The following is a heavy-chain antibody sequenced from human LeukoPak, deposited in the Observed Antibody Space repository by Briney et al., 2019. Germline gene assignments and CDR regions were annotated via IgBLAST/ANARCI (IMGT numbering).Heavy chain of an antibody. D-gene: IGHD6-19*01. V-gene: IGHV1-69*01. CDR3: ARDGAVAGYFDY. CDR1: GGTFSSYA. J-gene: IGHJ4*02. Sequence: SVKVSCKASGGTFSSYAISWVRQAPGQGLEWMGGIIPIFGTANYAQKFQGRVTITADESTSTAYMELSSLRSEDTAVYYCARDGAVAGYFDYWGQGTLVTVSS. CDR2: IIPIFGTA.